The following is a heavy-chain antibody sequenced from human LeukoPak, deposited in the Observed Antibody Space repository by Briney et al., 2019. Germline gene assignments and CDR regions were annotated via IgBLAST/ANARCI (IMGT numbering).Heavy chain of an antibody. J-gene: IGHJ4*02. V-gene: IGHV1-18*01. CDR1: GYTFTSYG. CDR3: ARYYYSGGYYSRDYYFDY. CDR2: ISVYNGNT. D-gene: IGHD1-26*01. Sequence: ASVKVSRKASGYTFTSYGFSWVRQAPGQGLEWMGWISVYNGNTNYAQKLQGRVTMTTDTSTSTAYMELRSLRSDDTAVYYSARYYYSGGYYSRDYYFDYWGQGTLVTVSS.